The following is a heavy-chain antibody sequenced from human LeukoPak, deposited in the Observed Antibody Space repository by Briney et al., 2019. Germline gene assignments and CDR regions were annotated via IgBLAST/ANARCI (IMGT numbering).Heavy chain of an antibody. Sequence: GGSLRLSCVASGITFSNYAVSWVRQAPEKGLDWVSVISGSAHKIRYADSVKGRFTISRDNAKNSLYLQMNSLRAEDTALYYCATDVGYSWGQGTLVTVSS. CDR1: GITFSNYA. J-gene: IGHJ4*02. CDR3: ATDVGYS. D-gene: IGHD6-13*01. V-gene: IGHV3-23*01. CDR2: ISGSAHKI.